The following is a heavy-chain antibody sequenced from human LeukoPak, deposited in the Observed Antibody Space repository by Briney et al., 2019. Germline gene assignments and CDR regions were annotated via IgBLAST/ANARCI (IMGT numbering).Heavy chain of an antibody. J-gene: IGHJ6*03. CDR3: AKDRCSNGIGCYYYYMDV. V-gene: IGHV3-48*03. CDR1: GFIFSSYE. D-gene: IGHD2-8*01. CDR2: ISSSGSTI. Sequence: GGSLRLSCAASGFIFSSYEMNWVRQAPGKGLEWVSYISSSGSTIYYADSVKGRFTISRDNAKNSLYLQMNSLRAEDTAVYYCAKDRCSNGIGCYYYYMDVWGKGTTVTISS.